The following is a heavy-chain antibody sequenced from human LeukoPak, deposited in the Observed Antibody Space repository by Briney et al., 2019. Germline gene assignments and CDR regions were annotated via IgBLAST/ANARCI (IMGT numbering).Heavy chain of an antibody. CDR3: ARVGLRYFDWLLLGYGMDV. CDR2: ISSSSSYI. CDR1: GFPFSSYS. Sequence: GGPLRLSCAASGFPFSSYSMNWVRQAPGMGLEWVSSISSSSSYIYYADSVKGRFTISRDNAKNSLYLQMNSLRAEDTAVYYCARVGLRYFDWLLLGYGMDVWGQGTTVTVSS. D-gene: IGHD3-9*01. J-gene: IGHJ6*02. V-gene: IGHV3-21*01.